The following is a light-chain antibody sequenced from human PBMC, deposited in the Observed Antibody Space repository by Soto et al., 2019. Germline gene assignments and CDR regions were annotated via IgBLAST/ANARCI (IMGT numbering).Light chain of an antibody. V-gene: IGKV1-5*01. CDR3: QQYNSYST. CDR1: QSISSW. J-gene: IGKJ2*01. CDR2: DAS. Sequence: DIQMTQSPSTLSASVGDRVTITCRASQSISSWLAGYQQKPGKAPKLLIYDASSLESGVPSRFSGSVSGTEFTLTVSSLQPDDFATYYCQQYNSYSTVGQGTKLEIK.